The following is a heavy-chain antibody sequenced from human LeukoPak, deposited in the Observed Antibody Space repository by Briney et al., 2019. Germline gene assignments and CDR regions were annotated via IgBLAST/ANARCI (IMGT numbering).Heavy chain of an antibody. CDR2: ISYDGSNK. Sequence: GRSLRLSCAASGFTFSSYAMHWVRQAPGKGLEWVAVISYDGSNKYYAGSVKGRFTISRDNSKNTLYLQMNSLRAEDTAVYYCARDRGYCSSTSCYALYYFDYWGQGTLVTVSS. CDR3: ARDRGYCSSTSCYALYYFDY. V-gene: IGHV3-30*04. CDR1: GFTFSSYA. J-gene: IGHJ4*02. D-gene: IGHD2-2*03.